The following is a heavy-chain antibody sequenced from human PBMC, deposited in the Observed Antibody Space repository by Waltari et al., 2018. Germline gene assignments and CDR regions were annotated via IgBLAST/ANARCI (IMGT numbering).Heavy chain of an antibody. CDR2: INPNSGGT. V-gene: IGHV1-2*04. J-gene: IGHJ6*02. Sequence: QVQLVQSGAEVKKPGASVKVSCKASGYTFTGYYMHWVRQAPGQGLEWMGWINPNSGGTNYAQKFQGWVTMTRDTSISTAYMELSRLRSDDTAVYYCARDRVGIRWTGLRSGGMDVWGQGTTVTVSS. CDR1: GYTFTGYY. CDR3: ARDRVGIRWTGLRSGGMDV. D-gene: IGHD1-20*01.